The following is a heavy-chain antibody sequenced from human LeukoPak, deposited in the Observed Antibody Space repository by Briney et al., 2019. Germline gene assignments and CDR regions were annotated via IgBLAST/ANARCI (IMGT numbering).Heavy chain of an antibody. V-gene: IGHV3-30*02. CDR1: GFTFSSYG. Sequence: GGSLRLSCAASGFTFSSYGMHWVRQAPGKGLEWVAFIRYDGSNKYYADSVKGRFTISRDNSKNTLYLQMNSLRAEDTAVYYCAKRSEGVYYGSGSYDYWGQGTLVTVSS. CDR2: IRYDGSNK. J-gene: IGHJ4*02. CDR3: AKRSEGVYYGSGSYDY. D-gene: IGHD3-10*01.